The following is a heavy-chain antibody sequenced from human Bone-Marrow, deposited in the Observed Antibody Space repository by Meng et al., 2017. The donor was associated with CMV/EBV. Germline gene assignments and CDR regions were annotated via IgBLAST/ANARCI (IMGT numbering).Heavy chain of an antibody. CDR2: IRSDEANK. Sequence: GESLKISCAASGFTFSSYSMNWVRQAPGKGLEWVAFIRSDEANKYYGDSVKGRFTISRDISNNILYLQMNSLRVEDTAVYYCAKDGGYCTSISCPGRPDYWGQGALVTVSS. J-gene: IGHJ4*02. V-gene: IGHV3-30*02. CDR3: AKDGGYCTSISCPGRPDY. D-gene: IGHD2-2*01. CDR1: GFTFSSYS.